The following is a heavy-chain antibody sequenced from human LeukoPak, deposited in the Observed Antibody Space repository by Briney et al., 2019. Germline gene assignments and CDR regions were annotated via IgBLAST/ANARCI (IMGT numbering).Heavy chain of an antibody. V-gene: IGHV3-53*05. CDR1: GITVSNNY. J-gene: IGHJ4*02. CDR2: IYSGGST. CDR3: AKSPGRYYYDSSGFDY. D-gene: IGHD3-22*01. Sequence: GGSLRLSCAASGITVSNNYMSWVRQAPGEGLEWVSVIYSGGSTYYADSVKGRFTISRDNSKNTLYLQMNSLRAEDTAVYYCAKSPGRYYYDSSGFDYWGQGTLVTVSS.